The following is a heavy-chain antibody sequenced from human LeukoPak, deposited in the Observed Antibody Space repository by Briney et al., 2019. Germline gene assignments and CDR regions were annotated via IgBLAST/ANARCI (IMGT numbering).Heavy chain of an antibody. Sequence: PGGDLRLSCTGSGFTFGDYAMSWFRQAPGKGLEWVGFIRSKAYGGTTEYAASVKGRFAISRADSKSIAYLQMNSLKTEDTAVYYCASYCSGGSCYSDYHYYGMAVWGQGTTVTVSS. V-gene: IGHV3-49*03. CDR1: GFTFGDYA. J-gene: IGHJ6*02. D-gene: IGHD2-15*01. CDR2: IRSKAYGGTT. CDR3: ASYCSGGSCYSDYHYYGMAV.